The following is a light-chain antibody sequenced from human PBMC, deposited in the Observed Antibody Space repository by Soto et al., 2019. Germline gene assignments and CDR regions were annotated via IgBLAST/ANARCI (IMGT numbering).Light chain of an antibody. CDR2: AAS. CDR1: ESVGNW. V-gene: IGKV1D-12*01. Sequence: DIQMTQSPSSLSASVGDRITITCRASESVGNWLAWYQQKPGKAPKLLIYAASTLQSGVPSRFSGSRSGTVFSLTVSSXQPEDFATYYCQQANSFPLSFGGGTKVDIK. J-gene: IGKJ4*01. CDR3: QQANSFPLS.